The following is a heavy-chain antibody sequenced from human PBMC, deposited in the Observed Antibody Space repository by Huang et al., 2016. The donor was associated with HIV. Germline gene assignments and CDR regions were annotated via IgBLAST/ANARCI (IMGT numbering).Heavy chain of an antibody. D-gene: IGHD6-13*01. CDR2: SSAYNGNT. CDR1: GYTFTRYG. V-gene: IGHV1-18*01. J-gene: IGHJ4*02. CDR3: ARDVPGSSWEFDY. Sequence: QVQLVQSGAEVKKPGASVKVSCKASGYTFTRYGISWVRQAPGQGLEWMGWSSAYNGNTKDAPKFQGRVTMTTDTSTSTAYMELRSLISDDTVVYYCARDVPGSSWEFDYWGQGTLVTVSP.